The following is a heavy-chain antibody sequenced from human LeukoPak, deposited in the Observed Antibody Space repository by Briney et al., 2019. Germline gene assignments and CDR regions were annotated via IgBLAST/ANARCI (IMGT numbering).Heavy chain of an antibody. CDR2: TYYRSKWYN. J-gene: IGHJ4*02. D-gene: IGHD3-10*01. Sequence: SQTLSLTCAISGDSVSSNSAAWSRIRQSPSRGLEWLGRTYYRSKWYNDYAVSVKSRITINPDTSMNQFSLQLNSVNLEDTAVYYCAREGGEIRGILRYWGQGTLVTVSS. CDR1: GDSVSSNSAA. CDR3: AREGGEIRGILRY. V-gene: IGHV6-1*01.